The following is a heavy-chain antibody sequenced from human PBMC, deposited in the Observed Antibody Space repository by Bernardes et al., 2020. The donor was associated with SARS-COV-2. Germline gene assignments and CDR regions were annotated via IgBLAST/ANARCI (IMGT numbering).Heavy chain of an antibody. V-gene: IGHV3-23*01. CDR3: AISPSRRLEGGWDH. CDR1: GSTFTSYG. CDR2: ISGSADST. Sequence: GVPLRFPCAASGSTFTSYGVGWVRQAPGKGLEWVSAISGSADSTFYGDSVKGRFTISRDNSKKTVDLQMNSLRAEDTAVYYCAISPSRRLEGGWDHWGRGTLVTVSS. J-gene: IGHJ4*02. D-gene: IGHD6-19*01.